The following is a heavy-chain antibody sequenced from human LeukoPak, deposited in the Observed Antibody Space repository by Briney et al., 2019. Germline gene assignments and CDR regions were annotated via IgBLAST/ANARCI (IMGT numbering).Heavy chain of an antibody. CDR1: GFPFSSYE. V-gene: IGHV3-48*03. Sequence: PGGSLRLSCAASGFPFSSYEMNWVRQAPGKGLEWVSYISSSDSTIYYADSVKGRFTISRDNAKNSLYLQMNSLRAEDTAVYYCAKVRLLWFGESPYLADAFDIWGQGTMVTVSS. CDR3: AKVRLLWFGESPYLADAFDI. J-gene: IGHJ3*02. D-gene: IGHD3-10*01. CDR2: ISSSDSTI.